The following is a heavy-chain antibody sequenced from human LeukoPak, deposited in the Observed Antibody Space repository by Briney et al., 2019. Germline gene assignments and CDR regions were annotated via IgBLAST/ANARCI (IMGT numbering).Heavy chain of an antibody. Sequence: GSLRLSCTASGFTFDEYGMAWVRQPPGKSLEWVGEISPSGNTQYNPSLKSRVTISLDASKSQFYLKLNSVTAADTAIYYCARTLHPPNLNWYFDYWGQGILVTVSS. CDR2: ISPSGNT. D-gene: IGHD1-1*01. CDR1: GFTFDEYG. J-gene: IGHJ4*02. V-gene: IGHV4-34*01. CDR3: ARTLHPPNLNWYFDY.